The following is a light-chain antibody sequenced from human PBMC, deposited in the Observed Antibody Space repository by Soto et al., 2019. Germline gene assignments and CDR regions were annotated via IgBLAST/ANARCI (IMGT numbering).Light chain of an antibody. V-gene: IGKV3-20*01. CDR3: QQFGSSRRT. Sequence: EVVLTQSPGTLSLSPGERATLSCRASQSVSSNYVAWYQQKPGQAPRLLIYGASTRANGIPDRFSGGGSGTDFSLSISRLEPEDVAVYYCQQFGSSRRTFGQGTKVDIK. CDR1: QSVSSNY. CDR2: GAS. J-gene: IGKJ1*01.